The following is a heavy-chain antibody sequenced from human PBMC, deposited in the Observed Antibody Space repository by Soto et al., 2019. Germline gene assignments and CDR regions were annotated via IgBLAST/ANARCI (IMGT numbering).Heavy chain of an antibody. Sequence: EVQLLESGGGLVQPGGSLRLSCAASGFTFTSYSMSWVRQAPGKGLEWVSAISGSGGSTYYADSVKGRFTISRDNSKNTLYLQMNSLGAEDAAVYYCAKYIGGYCSGGSCPFSFDYWGQGTLVTVSS. CDR1: GFTFTSYS. J-gene: IGHJ4*02. D-gene: IGHD2-15*01. CDR2: ISGSGGST. V-gene: IGHV3-23*01. CDR3: AKYIGGYCSGGSCPFSFDY.